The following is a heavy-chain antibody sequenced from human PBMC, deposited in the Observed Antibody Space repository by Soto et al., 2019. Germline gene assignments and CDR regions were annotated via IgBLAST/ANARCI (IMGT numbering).Heavy chain of an antibody. V-gene: IGHV3-33*01. J-gene: IGHJ4*02. CDR3: ARDPHGDYCSGGSCSTDPPDY. CDR1: GFTFSSYG. D-gene: IGHD2-15*01. CDR2: IWYDGSNK. Sequence: QVQLVESGGGVVQPGRSLRLSCAASGFTFSSYGMHWVRQAPGKGLEWVAVIWYDGSNKYYADSVKGRFTISRDNSKNTLYLQMNSLRAEDTAVYYCARDPHGDYCSGGSCSTDPPDYWGQGTLVTVSS.